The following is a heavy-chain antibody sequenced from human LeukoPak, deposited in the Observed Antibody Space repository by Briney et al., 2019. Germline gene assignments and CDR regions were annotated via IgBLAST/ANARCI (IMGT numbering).Heavy chain of an antibody. J-gene: IGHJ4*02. CDR3: ARAGQPRGYFDY. CDR2: IYSGGST. V-gene: IGHV3-53*01. D-gene: IGHD3-10*01. Sequence: GGSLRLSCAASGFTFSSYSMNWVRQAPGKGLEWVSVIYSGGSTYYADSVKGRFTISRDNSKNTLYLQMNSLRAEDTAVYYCARAGQPRGYFDYWGQGTLVTVSS. CDR1: GFTFSSYS.